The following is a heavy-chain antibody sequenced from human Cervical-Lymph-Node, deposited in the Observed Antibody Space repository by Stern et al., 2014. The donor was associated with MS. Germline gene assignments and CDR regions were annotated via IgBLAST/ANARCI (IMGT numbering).Heavy chain of an antibody. V-gene: IGHV1-69*01. CDR3: ARQRGYSYGPFNY. CDR1: GDTFSSYA. D-gene: IGHD5-18*01. J-gene: IGHJ4*02. Sequence: VHLVESGAEVKKPGSSVKVSCKASGDTFSSYAFSWVRQAPGQGLEWMGGIIPIFRAEHYAQKFQCRVTIAADESTSTVYMELSSLRYEDTAMYYCARQRGYSYGPFNYWGQGTLVTVSS. CDR2: IIPIFRAE.